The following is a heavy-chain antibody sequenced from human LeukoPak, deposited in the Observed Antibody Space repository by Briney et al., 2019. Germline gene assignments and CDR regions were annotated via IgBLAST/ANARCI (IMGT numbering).Heavy chain of an antibody. J-gene: IGHJ3*02. D-gene: IGHD5-24*01. V-gene: IGHV1-18*01. CDR3: ARLDRDGYNLRAFGI. Sequence: ASVKVSCKASGYTFTSYGISWVRQAPGQGLEWMGWISAYNGNTNYAQKLQGRVTMTTDTSTSTAYMELRSLRSDDTAVYYCARLDRDGYNLRAFGIWGQGTMVTVSS. CDR2: ISAYNGNT. CDR1: GYTFTSYG.